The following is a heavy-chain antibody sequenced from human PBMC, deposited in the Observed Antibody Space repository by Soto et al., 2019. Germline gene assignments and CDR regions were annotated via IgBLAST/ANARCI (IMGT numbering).Heavy chain of an antibody. V-gene: IGHV1-18*01. J-gene: IGHJ4*01. CDR2: ISAYNGNT. Sequence: ASVKVSCKASGYTFTSYGVSWVRQAPGQGLEWMGWISAYNGNTNYAQKLQGRVTMTTDTSTSTAYMELRSLRSDDTAVYYCARDAQGGYSSSWYDSSGYYPIDYWG. CDR3: ARDAQGGYSSSWYDSSGYYPIDY. CDR1: GYTFTSYG. D-gene: IGHD6-13*01.